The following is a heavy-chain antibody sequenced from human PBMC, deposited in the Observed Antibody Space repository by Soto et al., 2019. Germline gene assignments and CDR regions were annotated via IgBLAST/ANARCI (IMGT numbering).Heavy chain of an antibody. CDR1: GFTFRSYW. Sequence: EVQLVESGGGLVQPGGSLRLSCAASGFTFRSYWMHWVRQVPGKALMWISNINTDGSSATYADSVKGRFTISRDDAKNTMYLQMNRRSAEATAVYFCVRGVVAAAGVDYWGQGILVTVSS. CDR2: INTDGSSA. D-gene: IGHD6-25*01. J-gene: IGHJ4*02. V-gene: IGHV3-74*03. CDR3: VRGVVAAAGVDY.